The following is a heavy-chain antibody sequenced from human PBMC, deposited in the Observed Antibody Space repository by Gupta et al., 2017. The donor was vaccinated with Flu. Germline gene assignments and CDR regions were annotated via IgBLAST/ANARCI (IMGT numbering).Heavy chain of an antibody. CDR1: GFTVSRYA. CDR2: IRGTGENT. D-gene: IGHD3-10*01. Sequence: GFTVSRYAMSWVRQAPGKGLEWVGGIRGTGENTYDADAVKGHFTISRDNSKNTLYLQINSLRVEDTAIYHCARGSTMFRGMHLFDYWGQGTLVTVSS. J-gene: IGHJ4*02. V-gene: IGHV3-23*01. CDR3: ARGSTMFRGMHLFDY.